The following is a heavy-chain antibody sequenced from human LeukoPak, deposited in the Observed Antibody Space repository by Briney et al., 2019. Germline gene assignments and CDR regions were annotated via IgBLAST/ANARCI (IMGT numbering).Heavy chain of an antibody. CDR1: GGSITNNSDY. D-gene: IGHD3-3*01. CDR3: AREGPYYDFWSGDI. CDR2: IYYSGST. J-gene: IGHJ3*02. Sequence: SETLSLTCTVSGGSITNNSDYWGCIRQPPGKGLEWIGSIYYSGSTYYNPSLKSRVAISVDTSKNQFSLKLSSVTAADTAVYYCAREGPYYDFWSGDIWGQGTMVTVSS. V-gene: IGHV4-39*07.